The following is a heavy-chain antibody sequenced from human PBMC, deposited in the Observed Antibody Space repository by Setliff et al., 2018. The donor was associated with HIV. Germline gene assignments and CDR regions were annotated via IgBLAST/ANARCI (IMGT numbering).Heavy chain of an antibody. V-gene: IGHV3-74*01. D-gene: IGHD5-12*01. CDR2: VNNDGTDT. CDR1: GFTFNSYW. CDR3: ARVASGYDYGWLDP. Sequence: PGGSLRLSCVASGFTFNSYWMYWVRQAPGKGLVCVSRVNNDGTDTIYADSVKGRFTISRDNAKSTVYLQMGSLSADETAVYYCARVASGYDYGWLDPWGQGTQVTVS. J-gene: IGHJ5*02.